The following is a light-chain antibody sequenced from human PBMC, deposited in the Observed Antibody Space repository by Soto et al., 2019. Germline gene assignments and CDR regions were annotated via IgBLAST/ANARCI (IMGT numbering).Light chain of an antibody. Sequence: ENVLTQSPDILSLSPGEIATLSFSASETVSSSNLAWYQHIAGQAPRLLIYGASGRATGIPDRFSGSGSGTDFTLTISRLEPEDFAVYYCQQYGSSPTTFGHGTKVDIK. CDR1: ETVSSSN. J-gene: IGKJ1*01. CDR3: QQYGSSPTT. CDR2: GAS. V-gene: IGKV3-20*01.